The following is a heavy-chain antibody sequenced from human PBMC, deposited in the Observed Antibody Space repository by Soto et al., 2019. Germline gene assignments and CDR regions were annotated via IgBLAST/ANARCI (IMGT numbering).Heavy chain of an antibody. CDR3: ARRGADSGYGMDV. V-gene: IGHV2-70*17. CDR2: IDWDGDK. J-gene: IGHJ6*02. CDR1: GFSLSTTGVC. D-gene: IGHD2-15*01. Sequence: GSGPTLVNPTETLTLTCTFSGFSLSTTGVCVNWIRQPPGKALEWLGRIDWDGDKFYSSSLRTRLTISKDTSKNLVVLIMSDMDPFDTAEYYCARRGADSGYGMDVWGQGTTVTVSS.